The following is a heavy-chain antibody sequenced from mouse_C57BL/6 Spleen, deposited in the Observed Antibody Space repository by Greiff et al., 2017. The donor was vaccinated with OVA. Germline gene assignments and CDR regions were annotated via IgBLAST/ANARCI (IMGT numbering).Heavy chain of an antibody. D-gene: IGHD1-1*01. J-gene: IGHJ1*03. CDR2: SRNKANDYTT. V-gene: IGHV7-1*01. CDR3: ARDAWGSTYWYFDV. Sequence: EVKLVESGGGLVQSGRSLRLSCATSGFPFSDFYMEWVRQAPGKGLEWIAASRNKANDYTTEYSASVKGRFIVSRDTSQSILYLQMNALRAEDTAIYYCARDAWGSTYWYFDVWGTGTTVTVSS. CDR1: GFPFSDFY.